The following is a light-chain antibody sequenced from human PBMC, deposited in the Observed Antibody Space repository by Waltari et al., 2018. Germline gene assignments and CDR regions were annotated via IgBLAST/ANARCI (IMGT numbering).Light chain of an antibody. CDR2: DVT. J-gene: IGLJ3*02. CDR3: CSYAGSYTYWV. V-gene: IGLV2-11*01. Sequence: QSALTQPRSVSGSPGQSVTISCTGTSSYIGAYNYVSWYQQYPGKAPELMIYDVTKRPSGVPDRFSGSKSGNTASLTISGLQAEDEADYYCCSYAGSYTYWVFGGGTKLTVL. CDR1: SSYIGAYNY.